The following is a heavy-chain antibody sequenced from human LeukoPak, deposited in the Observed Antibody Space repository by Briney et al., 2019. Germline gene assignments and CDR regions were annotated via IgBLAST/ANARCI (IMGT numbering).Heavy chain of an antibody. D-gene: IGHD3-22*01. CDR3: ARSYYDSSGYAYYFEY. CDR2: INWNGGST. Sequence: GGSLRLSCAASGFTFDDYGMNWVRQAPGKGLEWVSGINWNGGSTGYADSVKGRFTISRDKAKNSLYLQMNSLRAEDTASYHCARSYYDSSGYAYYFEYWGQGTLVIDSS. V-gene: IGHV3-20*01. J-gene: IGHJ4*02. CDR1: GFTFDDYG.